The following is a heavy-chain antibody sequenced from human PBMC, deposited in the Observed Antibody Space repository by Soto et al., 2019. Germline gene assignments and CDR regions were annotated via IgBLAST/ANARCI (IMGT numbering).Heavy chain of an antibody. J-gene: IGHJ4*02. CDR1: GFTFSSYA. CDR3: ARPRVGDDS. V-gene: IGHV3-30-3*01. D-gene: IGHD3-22*01. CDR2: ISYDGSNK. Sequence: QVQLVESGGGVVQPGRSLRLSCAASGFTFSSYAMHWVRQAPGKGLEWVAVISYDGSNKYYAASVKGRFTISRDNSKNTLYLQMNSLRAEDTAVYYCARPRVGDDSWGQGTLVTVSS.